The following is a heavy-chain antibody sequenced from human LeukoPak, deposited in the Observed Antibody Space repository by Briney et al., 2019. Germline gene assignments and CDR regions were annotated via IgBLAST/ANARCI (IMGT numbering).Heavy chain of an antibody. CDR3: ARDVRYCSSTSCSNWFDP. J-gene: IGHJ5*02. D-gene: IGHD2-2*01. V-gene: IGHV4-4*07. CDR2: IYTSGST. CDR1: GGSISSYY. Sequence: SETLSLTCTVSGGSISSYYWSWIRQPAGKGLEWTGRIYTSGSTNYNPSLKSRVTMSVDTSKNQFSLKLSSVTAADTAVYYCARDVRYCSSTSCSNWFDPWGQGTLVTVSS.